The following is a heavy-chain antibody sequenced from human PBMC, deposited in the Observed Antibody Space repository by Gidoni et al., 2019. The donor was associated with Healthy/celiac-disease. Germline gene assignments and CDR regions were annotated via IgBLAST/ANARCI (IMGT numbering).Heavy chain of an antibody. CDR3: ARAATGATLRYFDWSPRGHAFDI. D-gene: IGHD3-9*01. V-gene: IGHV3-11*05. Sequence: QVQLVESGGGLVKPGGSLRLSCAAPGFTSSDYYMSCIRPAPGKGLEWVSYISSSSSYTNYADSVKGRFTISRDNAKNSLYLQMNSLRAEDTAVYYCARAATGATLRYFDWSPRGHAFDIWGQGTMVTVSS. CDR2: ISSSSSYT. J-gene: IGHJ3*02. CDR1: GFTSSDYY.